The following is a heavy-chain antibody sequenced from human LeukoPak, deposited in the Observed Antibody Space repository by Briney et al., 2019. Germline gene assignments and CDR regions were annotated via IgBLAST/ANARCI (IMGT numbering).Heavy chain of an antibody. J-gene: IGHJ4*02. Sequence: PSETLSLTCAVYGGSFSGYYWSWIRQPPGKGLEWIGEINHSGSTNYNPSLKSRVTMSVDTSKNQFSLKLSSVTAADTAVYYCARGDYGGNDYWGQGTLVTVSS. CDR1: GGSFSGYY. CDR2: INHSGST. CDR3: ARGDYGGNDY. D-gene: IGHD4-17*01. V-gene: IGHV4-34*01.